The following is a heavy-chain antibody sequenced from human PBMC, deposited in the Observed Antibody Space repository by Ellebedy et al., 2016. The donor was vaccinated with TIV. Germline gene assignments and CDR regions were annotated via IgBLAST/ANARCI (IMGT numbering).Heavy chain of an antibody. J-gene: IGHJ4*02. CDR2: IYYSGNT. CDR3: ARQGIPVGANDY. Sequence: MPSETLSLTCTVSGGSISSSSYYWGWIRQPPGKGLEWIGSIYYSGNTYYKPSLKSRVTISVDTSKNQFSLKLSSVTAADTAVYYCARQGIPVGANDYWGQGTLVTVSA. CDR1: GGSISSSSYY. V-gene: IGHV4-39*01. D-gene: IGHD1-26*01.